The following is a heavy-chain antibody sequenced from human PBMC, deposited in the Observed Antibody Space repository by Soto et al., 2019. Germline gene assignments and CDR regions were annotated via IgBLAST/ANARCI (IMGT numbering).Heavy chain of an antibody. D-gene: IGHD3-3*01. CDR1: GASIRSSDW. CDR3: ARTLGVAEARRGYYIDY. CDR2: IYHGGST. J-gene: IGHJ4*02. V-gene: IGHV4-4*02. Sequence: PSETLSLTCAVSGASIRSSDWWSWVRQSPGKGLEWIGEIYHGGSTSYNPFLESRLSMSIDTSKNQFSLKLTSVTAADTAVYFCARTLGVAEARRGYYIDYWGQGTLVTVSS.